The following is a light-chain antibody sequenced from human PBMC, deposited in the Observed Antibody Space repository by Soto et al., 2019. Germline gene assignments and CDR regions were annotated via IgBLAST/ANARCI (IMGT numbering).Light chain of an antibody. CDR1: QTFSNSF. CDR2: GAS. Sequence: IMLSHSPGSLSLSPGESAPLSCRVSQTFSNSFLSVFQQIPGQAPRLLIYGASMRATGIPDRFSGSGSGTEFTLTISSLQSEDFAVYYCQQYGNSPQTFGQGTKV. CDR3: QQYGNSPQT. V-gene: IGKV3-20*01. J-gene: IGKJ1*01.